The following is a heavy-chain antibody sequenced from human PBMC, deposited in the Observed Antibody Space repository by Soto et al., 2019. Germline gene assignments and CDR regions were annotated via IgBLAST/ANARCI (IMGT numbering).Heavy chain of an antibody. CDR2: IIPAFKTA. Sequence: QVQLVQSGAEVKKPGSSVKVSCKATGGIFSSYPITWVRQAPGQGLEWLGGIIPAFKTATYAQKFQGRITIFADESTSTAYRELRSLRSEDTAVYFCARTEDSSARVYEFYGLDVWGPGTTVTVSS. CDR1: GGIFSSYP. D-gene: IGHD2-2*01. CDR3: ARTEDSSARVYEFYGLDV. V-gene: IGHV1-69*01. J-gene: IGHJ6*02.